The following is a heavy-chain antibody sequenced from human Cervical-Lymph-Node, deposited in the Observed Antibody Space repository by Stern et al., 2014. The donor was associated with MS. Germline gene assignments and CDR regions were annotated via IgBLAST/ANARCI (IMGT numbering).Heavy chain of an antibody. D-gene: IGHD1-1*01. Sequence: EVQLVESGGGLVQRGGALRLSCAASGFTFSSYAMSWVRPPPGQGLEWVSTISGSGGTTYSADPVKGRFTISRDNSKNTLYLQMNSLRAEDTAVYYWAKDYNWGSWFDPWGQGTLVTVSS. CDR3: AKDYNWGSWFDP. J-gene: IGHJ5*02. CDR1: GFTFSSYA. CDR2: ISGSGGTT. V-gene: IGHV3-23*04.